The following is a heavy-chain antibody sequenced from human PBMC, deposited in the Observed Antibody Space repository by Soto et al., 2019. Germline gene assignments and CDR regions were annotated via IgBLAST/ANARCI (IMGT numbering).Heavy chain of an antibody. CDR1: GGSISSSNW. CDR3: ARDVDTDMNCYFDL. D-gene: IGHD5-18*01. CDR2: IYHSGST. J-gene: IGHJ2*01. Sequence: QVQLQESGPGLVKPSGTLSLTCAVSGGSISSSNWWSWVRQPTGKGLEWIGEIYHSGSTNYNPSLKPLGHISVDKSKLQFTLKLSYVTAAYTAVNNCARDVDTDMNCYFDLWGRGTLVTVSS. V-gene: IGHV4-4*02.